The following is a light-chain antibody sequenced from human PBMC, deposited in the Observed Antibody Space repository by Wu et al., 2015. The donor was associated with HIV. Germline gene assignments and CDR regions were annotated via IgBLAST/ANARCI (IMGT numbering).Light chain of an antibody. Sequence: DIQMTQSPSSLSASVGDRVTISCRASQSITNYLNWYQHKPGRAPKLLIYAASTLHGGVPSRFSGSGSGTHFTLTITSLQPEDFATYYCQQSDSAPHTFGGGTKVEIK. V-gene: IGKV1-39*01. J-gene: IGKJ4*01. CDR3: QQSDSAPHT. CDR1: QSITNY. CDR2: AAS.